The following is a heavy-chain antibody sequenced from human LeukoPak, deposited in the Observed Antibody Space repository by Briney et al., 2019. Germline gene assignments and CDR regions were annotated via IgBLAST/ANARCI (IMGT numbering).Heavy chain of an antibody. J-gene: IGHJ4*02. CDR2: INGDGSTT. Sequence: GGSLRLSCAASGFTFSASWMHCVRQAPGKGRVWVSRINGDGSTTDYADSVKGRFTISRDNAKNTLYLQMNSLRAEDTAVYYCARSGGGYWDSWGQGTLVTVSS. V-gene: IGHV3-74*01. D-gene: IGHD2-21*01. CDR3: ARSGGGYWDS. CDR1: GFTFSASW.